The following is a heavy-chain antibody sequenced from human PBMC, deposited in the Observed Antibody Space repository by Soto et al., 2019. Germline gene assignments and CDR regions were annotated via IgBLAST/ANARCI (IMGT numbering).Heavy chain of an antibody. D-gene: IGHD2-15*01. V-gene: IGHV1-18*01. CDR3: ATVGGYCSGGSCPWPFDY. Sequence: ASVKVSCKAPGYTFTSYGISWVRQAPGQGLEWMGWISAYNGNTNYAQKLQGRVTMTTDTSTSTAYMELRSLRSDDTAVYYCATVGGYCSGGSCPWPFDYWGQGTLVTVS. CDR2: ISAYNGNT. CDR1: GYTFTSYG. J-gene: IGHJ4*02.